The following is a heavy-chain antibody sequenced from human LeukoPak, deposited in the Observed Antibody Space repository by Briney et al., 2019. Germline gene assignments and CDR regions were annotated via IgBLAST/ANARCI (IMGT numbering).Heavy chain of an antibody. CDR3: ARDSSEAFQH. CDR1: GYTFTGYY. Sequence: ASVKVSCKASGYTFTGYYMNWVRQAPGQGLEWMGWINPNSGGTYYAQKFQGRVTMTRDTSISTAYMELSRLRSDDTAVYYCARDSSEAFQHWGQGTLVTVSS. V-gene: IGHV1-2*02. J-gene: IGHJ1*01. D-gene: IGHD3-22*01. CDR2: INPNSGGT.